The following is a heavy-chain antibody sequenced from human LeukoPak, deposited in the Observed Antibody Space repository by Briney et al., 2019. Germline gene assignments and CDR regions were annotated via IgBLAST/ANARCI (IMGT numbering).Heavy chain of an antibody. J-gene: IGHJ4*02. D-gene: IGHD6-13*01. CDR2: IYSGGST. Sequence: GGSLRLSCAASGFTVSSNYMSWVRQAPGKGLEWVPVIYSGGSTYYADSVKGRFTTSRDNSKNTLYLQKNSLRAEDTAVYYCARGAGYSSSPFDYWGQGTLVTVSS. CDR3: ARGAGYSSSPFDY. V-gene: IGHV3-66*01. CDR1: GFTVSSNY.